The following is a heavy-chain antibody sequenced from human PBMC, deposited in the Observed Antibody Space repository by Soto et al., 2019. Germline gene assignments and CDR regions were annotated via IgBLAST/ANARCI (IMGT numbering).Heavy chain of an antibody. Sequence: ASVKVSCKASGYTFTSYAMHWVRQAPGQRLEWMRWINAGNGNTKYSQKFQGRVTITRDTSASTAYMELSSLRSEDTAVYYCARGEGQQLAPTLDWFDPWGQGTLVTVSS. CDR2: INAGNGNT. CDR3: ARGEGQQLAPTLDWFDP. J-gene: IGHJ5*02. CDR1: GYTFTSYA. V-gene: IGHV1-3*01. D-gene: IGHD6-13*01.